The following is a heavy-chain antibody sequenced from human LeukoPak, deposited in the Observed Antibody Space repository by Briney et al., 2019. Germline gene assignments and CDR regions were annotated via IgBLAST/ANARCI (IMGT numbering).Heavy chain of an antibody. V-gene: IGHV3-23*01. D-gene: IGHD2/OR15-2a*01. J-gene: IGHJ4*02. Sequence: GGSLRLSCAASGFTFSSYAMTWVRQAPGKGLEWVSTISGSGANTYYADSVKGRFTISRDNSKNTLSLQMNSLRVEDTALYYCAKYSDSTGAHYFDYWGQGTLVPSPQ. CDR1: GFTFSSYA. CDR2: ISGSGANT. CDR3: AKYSDSTGAHYFDY.